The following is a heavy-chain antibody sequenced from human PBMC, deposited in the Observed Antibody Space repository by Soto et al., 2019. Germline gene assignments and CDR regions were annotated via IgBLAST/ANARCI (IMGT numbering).Heavy chain of an antibody. CDR3: ARGAATYYFDN. J-gene: IGHJ4*02. Sequence: QVQLEQSGAEVKKPGASVRVSCKASEYTFTAYYMDWGRQAPGQGLEGMGRINLNSAGTKYAQKFQGWVTLTRDTSSNTAYMEVSRLRSDDTAVYYCARGAATYYFDNWGQGTQVTVSS. CDR1: EYTFTAYY. CDR2: INLNSAGT. V-gene: IGHV1-2*04. D-gene: IGHD2-15*01.